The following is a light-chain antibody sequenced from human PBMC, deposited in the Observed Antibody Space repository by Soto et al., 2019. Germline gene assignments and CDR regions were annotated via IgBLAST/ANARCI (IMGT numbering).Light chain of an antibody. V-gene: IGKV3-11*01. J-gene: IGKJ2*01. CDR1: PSVTNY. Sequence: EIVLTQSPATLSLSQGERATLSCRASPSVTNYVAWYQQKPGQAPRLLIYDASNRATGIPARFSGSWSGTDFTLIISSLEPEDFGVYYCQQRDDLYTFGLGTKLEIK. CDR2: DAS. CDR3: QQRDDLYT.